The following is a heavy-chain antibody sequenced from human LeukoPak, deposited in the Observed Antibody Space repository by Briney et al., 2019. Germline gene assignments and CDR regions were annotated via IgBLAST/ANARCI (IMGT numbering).Heavy chain of an antibody. CDR1: GGSISNDGHY. CDR2: IHYSGST. V-gene: IGHV4-31*03. CDR3: ARERGIVVVPGKSFDY. Sequence: SETLSLTCTVSGGSISNDGHYWSWIRQHPGKGLEWNGYIHYSGSTYYNPSLKSRVTISIDTSKNQFSLKLSSVTAADTAVYYCARERGIVVVPGKSFDYWGQGTLVTVSS. D-gene: IGHD3-22*01. J-gene: IGHJ4*02.